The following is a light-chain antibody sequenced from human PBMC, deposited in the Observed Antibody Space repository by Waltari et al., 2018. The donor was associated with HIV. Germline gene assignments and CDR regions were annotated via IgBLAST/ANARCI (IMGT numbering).Light chain of an antibody. CDR1: NSDLGSSNY. CDR3: CSFASHL. CDR2: DVK. J-gene: IGLJ3*02. Sequence: QSALTQPRSVSGSPGQSVTISCTGSNSDLGSSNYVSWYQQYPGKAPTLIIYDVKWRPSGVPDRFSGSKSGNTASLTISGLQADDEADYYCCSFASHLFGGGTKLTVL. V-gene: IGLV2-11*01.